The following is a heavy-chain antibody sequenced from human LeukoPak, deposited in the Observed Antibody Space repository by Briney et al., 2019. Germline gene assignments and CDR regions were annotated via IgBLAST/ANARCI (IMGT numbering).Heavy chain of an antibody. CDR3: ARDFRFHDDY. Sequence: PGGSLRLSCAASGFHFTTYWMGWVRQAPGKGLEWVSNIKQDRSEKYYVDSVKGRFTISRDNAKNSLSLQMNSLRAEDTAVYYCARDFRFHDDYWGQGTLVTVSS. V-gene: IGHV3-7*01. J-gene: IGHJ4*02. CDR2: IKQDRSEK. CDR1: GFHFTTYW.